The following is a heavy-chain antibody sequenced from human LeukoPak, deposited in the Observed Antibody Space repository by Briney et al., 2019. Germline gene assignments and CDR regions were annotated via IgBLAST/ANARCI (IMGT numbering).Heavy chain of an antibody. CDR1: GYTFTSYY. V-gene: IGHV1-46*01. D-gene: IGHD2-2*01. CDR3: ARGRRVVVWVPAAPNWFDP. J-gene: IGHJ5*02. CDR2: INPSGGST. Sequence: ASVKVSCKASGYTFTSYYMHWVRQAPGQGLEWMGIINPSGGSTSYAQKFQGRVTMARDTSTSTVYMELSSLRSEDTAVYYCARGRRVVVWVPAAPNWFDPWGQGTLVTVSS.